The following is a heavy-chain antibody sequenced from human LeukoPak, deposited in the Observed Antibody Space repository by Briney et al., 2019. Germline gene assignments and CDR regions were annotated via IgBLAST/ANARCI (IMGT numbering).Heavy chain of an antibody. CDR3: ARLKGEFDP. V-gene: IGHV4-61*02. CDR1: GGSITSGTYF. J-gene: IGHJ5*02. CDR2: IYTGGST. Sequence: SETLSLTCTVSGGSITSGTYFWSWIRQPAGKGLEWIGRIYTGGSTNYNPYLKSRVTISADTSKNQFSLKLNSVTAADTAVYYCARLKGEFDPWGQGTLVTVSS.